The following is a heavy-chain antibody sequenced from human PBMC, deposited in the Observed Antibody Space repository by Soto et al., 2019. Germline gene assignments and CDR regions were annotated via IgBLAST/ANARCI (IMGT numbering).Heavy chain of an antibody. V-gene: IGHV1-69*02. CDR1: GGTFSSYT. D-gene: IGHD2-2*02. J-gene: IGHJ4*02. CDR2: IIPILGIA. CDR3: AMEYCSSTSCYRDY. Sequence: QVQLVQSGAEVKKPGSSVKVSCKASGGTFSSYTISWVRQAPGQGLEWMGRIIPILGIANYAQKFQGSVTINADNYTSPAYMELSSLRAEDTAVYYCAMEYCSSTSCYRDYWGKGTLVTVSS.